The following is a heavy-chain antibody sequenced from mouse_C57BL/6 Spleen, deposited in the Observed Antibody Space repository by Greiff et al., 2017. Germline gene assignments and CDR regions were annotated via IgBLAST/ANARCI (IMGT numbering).Heavy chain of an antibody. V-gene: IGHV1-80*01. Sequence: QVQLQQSGAELVKPGASVKISCKASGYAFSSYWMNWVKQRPGKGLEWIGQIYPGDGDTNYTGKFKGKATLTADKSSSTAYMQLSSLTSEDSAVYFCARREGYPYYYAMDYWGQGTSVTVSS. CDR3: ARREGYPYYYAMDY. J-gene: IGHJ4*01. CDR2: IYPGDGDT. CDR1: GYAFSSYW.